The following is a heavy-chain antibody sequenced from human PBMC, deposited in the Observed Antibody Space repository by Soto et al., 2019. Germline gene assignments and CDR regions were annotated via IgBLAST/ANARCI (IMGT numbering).Heavy chain of an antibody. J-gene: IGHJ4*02. D-gene: IGHD6-13*01. CDR2: IKEDGSAK. CDR3: ATETWYLFDF. V-gene: IGHV3-7*01. CDR1: GFTFSDYW. Sequence: EVQLVESGGGLVQPGGSLRLSCAASGFTFSDYWMSWVRQTPEKGLEWVANIKEDGSAKYYVDSVKGRFTISRDNAKNSLYLQMNSLRAEDTAVYYCATETWYLFDFWGQGTLVTVSS.